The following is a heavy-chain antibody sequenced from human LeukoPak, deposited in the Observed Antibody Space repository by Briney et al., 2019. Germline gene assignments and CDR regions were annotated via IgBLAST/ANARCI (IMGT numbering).Heavy chain of an antibody. J-gene: IGHJ4*02. CDR3: ARGYCSSTSCYVFDY. V-gene: IGHV4-59*12. CDR1: GGSISSYY. CDR2: IYYSGST. Sequence: SETLSLTCTVSGGSISSYYWSWIRQPPGKGLEWIGYIYYSGSTNYNPSLKSRVTISVDTSKNQFSLKLSSVTAADTAVYYCARGYCSSTSCYVFDYWGQGTLVTVSS. D-gene: IGHD2-2*01.